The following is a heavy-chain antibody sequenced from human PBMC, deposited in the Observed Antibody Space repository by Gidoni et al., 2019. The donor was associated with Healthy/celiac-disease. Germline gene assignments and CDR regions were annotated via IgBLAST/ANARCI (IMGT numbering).Heavy chain of an antibody. CDR2: IYSGGST. J-gene: IGHJ6*02. CDR1: GFTVSRNY. CDR3: ASGQWLYGYYYYGMDV. D-gene: IGHD6-19*01. Sequence: EVQLVESGGGLIQPGGSLRLPCAASGFTVSRNYMSWVRQAPGKGLEWVSVIYSGGSTYYTDSVKGRFTISRDNSKNTLYLQMNSLRAEDTAVYYCASGQWLYGYYYYGMDVWGQGTTVTVSS. V-gene: IGHV3-53*01.